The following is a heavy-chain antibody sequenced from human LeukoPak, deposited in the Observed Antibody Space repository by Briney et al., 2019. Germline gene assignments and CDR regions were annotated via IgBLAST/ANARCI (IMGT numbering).Heavy chain of an antibody. J-gene: IGHJ4*02. V-gene: IGHV3-30*04. CDR1: GFTFSSYA. CDR2: ISYDGSNK. Sequence: GGSLRLSCAASGFTFSSYAMHWVRQAPGKGLEWVAVISYDGSNKYYADSVKGRFTISRDNSKNTLYLQMNSLRAEDTAVYYCARDMGEPPFDYWAREPWSPSPQ. D-gene: IGHD3-16*01. CDR3: ARDMGEPPFDY.